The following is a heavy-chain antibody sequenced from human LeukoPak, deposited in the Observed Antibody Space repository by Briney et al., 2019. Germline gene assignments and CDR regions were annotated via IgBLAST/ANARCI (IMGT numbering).Heavy chain of an antibody. J-gene: IGHJ4*02. D-gene: IGHD1-26*01. Sequence: PGGSLRLSCAASGFTFSTYDIHWVRQAPGRGLEWVSYISSTSRTIYYADSVKGRFTISRDNAKNSLYLQMNSLRAEDTAVYYCARLCRGTYSYFDYWGQGTLVAVSS. CDR2: ISSTSRTI. CDR3: ARLCRGTYSYFDY. V-gene: IGHV3-48*01. CDR1: GFTFSTYD.